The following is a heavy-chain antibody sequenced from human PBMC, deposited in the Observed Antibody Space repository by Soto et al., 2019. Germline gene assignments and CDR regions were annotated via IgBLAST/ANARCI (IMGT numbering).Heavy chain of an antibody. V-gene: IGHV3-33*01. J-gene: IGHJ4*02. CDR2: IWYDGSNK. D-gene: IGHD3-10*01. CDR3: ATELLWFGEAYFDY. Sequence: PGGSLRLSCAASGFTFSSYGMHWVRQAPGKGLEWVAVIWYDGSNKYYADSVKGRFTISRGNSKNTLYLQMNSLRAEDTAVYYCATELLWFGEAYFDYWGQGTLVTVPS. CDR1: GFTFSSYG.